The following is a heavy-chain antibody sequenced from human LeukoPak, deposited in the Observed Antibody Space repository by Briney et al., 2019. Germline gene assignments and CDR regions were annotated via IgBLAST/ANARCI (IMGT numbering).Heavy chain of an antibody. D-gene: IGHD3-22*01. CDR3: ARAPRRPYDSSGYPHNWFDP. Sequence: SETLSLTCTVSGGSISTYYWSWIRQPPGKGLEWIGYVYYSGSTNYNPSLKSRVTISADTSKNQFSLKLSSVTAADTAVYYRARAPRRPYDSSGYPHNWFDPWGQGTLVTVSS. CDR1: GGSISTYY. J-gene: IGHJ5*02. V-gene: IGHV4-59*12. CDR2: VYYSGST.